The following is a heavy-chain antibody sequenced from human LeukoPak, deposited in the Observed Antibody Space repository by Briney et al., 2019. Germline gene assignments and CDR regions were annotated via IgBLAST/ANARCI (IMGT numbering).Heavy chain of an antibody. CDR1: GFTFSSYS. J-gene: IGHJ4*02. V-gene: IGHV3-21*01. D-gene: IGHD3-9*01. Sequence: GGSLRLCCAASGFTFSSYSMNWVRQAPGKPLELLSSISSSSIYIYYADSVKGRFTISRDNAKNSLYLQMNSLRAEDTAVFFFFKQKTAYDILTGYYTGGADYWGQGTLVTVSS. CDR3: FKQKTAYDILTGYYTGGADY. CDR2: ISSSSIYI.